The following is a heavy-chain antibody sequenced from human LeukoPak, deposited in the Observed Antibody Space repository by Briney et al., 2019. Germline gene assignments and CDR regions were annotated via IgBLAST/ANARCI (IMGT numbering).Heavy chain of an antibody. CDR2: IYSGGST. CDR1: GFTVSSNY. D-gene: IGHD6-19*01. Sequence: GGSLRLSCAASGFTVSSNYMSWVRQAPGKGLEWVSIIYSGGSTYYADSVKGRFTISRDSSRNTLYLQMNSLRAEDTAVYYCARVRGSGWYECDYWGQGTLVTVSS. J-gene: IGHJ4*02. CDR3: ARVRGSGWYECDY. V-gene: IGHV3-53*01.